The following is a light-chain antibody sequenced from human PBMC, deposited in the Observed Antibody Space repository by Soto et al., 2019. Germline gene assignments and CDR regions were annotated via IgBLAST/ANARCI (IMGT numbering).Light chain of an antibody. CDR1: SSDVGGYNY. V-gene: IGLV2-8*01. Sequence: QSVLTQPPSASGSPGQSVTISCTGTSSDVGGYNYVSWYQQHPGKAPKLMIYEVSKRPTGVPDRFSGSKSGKTASLTVSGLQAEDEADYYCSSYAGSNNFVVFGGGTKVTAL. J-gene: IGLJ2*01. CDR3: SSYAGSNNFVV. CDR2: EVS.